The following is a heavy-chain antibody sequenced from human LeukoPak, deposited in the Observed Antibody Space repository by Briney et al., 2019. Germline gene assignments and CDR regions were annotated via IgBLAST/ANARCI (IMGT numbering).Heavy chain of an antibody. CDR2: IDHSGRT. CDR3: ARKSIVAAGRQPYDY. V-gene: IGHV4-34*01. Sequence: GSLRLSCAASGFTFSSYAMSWVRQAPGKGLEWIGEIDHSGRTNSNPSLKSRVTISVDTSKNQFSLRLSSVTAADTAVYYCARKSIVAAGRQPYDYWDQGALVTVSS. CDR1: GFTFSSYA. D-gene: IGHD6-13*01. J-gene: IGHJ4*02.